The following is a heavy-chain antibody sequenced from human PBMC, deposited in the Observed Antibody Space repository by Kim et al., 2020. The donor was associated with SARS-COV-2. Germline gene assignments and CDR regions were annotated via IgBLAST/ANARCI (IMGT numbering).Heavy chain of an antibody. CDR2: VYYSGTT. J-gene: IGHJ4*02. D-gene: IGHD1-1*01. V-gene: IGHV4-59*08. CDR1: SDSITSYY. Sequence: SETLSLTCTVSSDSITSYYWSWIRQPPGKGLEWIGFVYYSGTTGYNPSLQSRVTISLDTSKNQFYLKLTSVTAADTAVYYCASQNLRGTWTPSLPYFDYWGQGTLVTVSS. CDR3: ASQNLRGTWTPSLPYFDY.